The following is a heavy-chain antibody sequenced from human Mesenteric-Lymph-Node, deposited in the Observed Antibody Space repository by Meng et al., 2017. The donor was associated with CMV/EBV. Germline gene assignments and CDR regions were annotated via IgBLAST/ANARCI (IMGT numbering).Heavy chain of an antibody. CDR1: GYTFTGYY. V-gene: IGHV1-69*05. CDR3: AKDHFGSGSYQDY. J-gene: IGHJ4*02. Sequence: SVKVSCKASGYTFTGYYMHWVRQAPGQGLEWMGGIIPIFGTANYAQKFQGRVTITTDESTSTAYMELSSLRSEDTAVYYCAKDHFGSGSYQDYWGQGTLVTVSS. D-gene: IGHD3-10*01. CDR2: IIPIFGTA.